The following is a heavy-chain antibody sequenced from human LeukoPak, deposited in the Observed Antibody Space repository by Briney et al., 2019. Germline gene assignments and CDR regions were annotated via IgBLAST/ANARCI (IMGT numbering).Heavy chain of an antibody. CDR3: AGQGYTASQYFRDF. CDR1: SGPINSYY. CDR2: IYTTGKT. J-gene: IGHJ4*02. V-gene: IGHV4-4*07. D-gene: IGHD3-16*02. Sequence: SETLSLTCTVSSGPINSYYWGWVGQPAGRGRVWSGRIYTTGKTDYNPSLKSRLTMSVDTSKKQFSLNLMSVTAAATAIYFCAGQGYTASQYFRDFWSKGTLVTVS.